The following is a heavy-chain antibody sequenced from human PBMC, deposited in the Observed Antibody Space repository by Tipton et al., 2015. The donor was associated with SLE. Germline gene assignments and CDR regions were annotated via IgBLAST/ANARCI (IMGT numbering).Heavy chain of an antibody. V-gene: IGHV4-39*07. Sequence: TLSLTCTVSGGSISSCNYYWGWIRQPPGKGLEWIGSIFYTGSTYYNPSLKSRVSFSIDTSKNQFSLKLNSVTAADTAVYYCARRHYSGPFDNWGQGTLVTVST. D-gene: IGHD5-12*01. J-gene: IGHJ4*02. CDR2: IFYTGST. CDR1: GGSISSCNYY. CDR3: ARRHYSGPFDN.